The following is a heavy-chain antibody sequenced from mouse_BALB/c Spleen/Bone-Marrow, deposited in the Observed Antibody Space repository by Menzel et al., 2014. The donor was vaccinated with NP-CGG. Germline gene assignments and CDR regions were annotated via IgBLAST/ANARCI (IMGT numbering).Heavy chain of an antibody. J-gene: IGHJ4*01. D-gene: IGHD2-1*01. CDR1: GSNIKDTY. CDR3: ARLYDNYLFYAMDY. V-gene: IGHV14-3*02. CDR2: IDPANGNT. Sequence: EVQLQQSGAELVKPGASVKLSCTASGSNIKDTYMHWVKQRPEQGLEWIGRIDPANGNTKYDPKFQGKATITADTSSNTAYLQLSSLTSEDTAVYYCARLYDNYLFYAMDYWGQGTSVTVSS.